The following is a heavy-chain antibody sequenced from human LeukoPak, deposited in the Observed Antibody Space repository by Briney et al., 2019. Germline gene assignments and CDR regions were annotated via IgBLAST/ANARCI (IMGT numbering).Heavy chain of an antibody. CDR1: GYTFTSYY. CDR2: INPSGGST. J-gene: IGHJ4*02. Sequence: ASVKVSCKASGYTFTSYYMHWVRQAPGQGLEWMGIINPSGGSTNYAQKFQGRVTMTRDTSISTAYMELSRLRSDDTAVYYCARDSDYYDSSGYYYVAFDYWGQGTLVTVSS. CDR3: ARDSDYYDSSGYYYVAFDY. V-gene: IGHV1-2*02. D-gene: IGHD3-22*01.